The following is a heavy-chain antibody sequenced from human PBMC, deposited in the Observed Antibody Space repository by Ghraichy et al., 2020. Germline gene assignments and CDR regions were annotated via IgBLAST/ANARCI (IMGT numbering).Heavy chain of an antibody. D-gene: IGHD5-18*01. CDR3: ARGAGYSYGYRNFDY. CDR2: IIPIFGTA. Sequence: SVKVSCKASRGTYSSYAISWVRQAPGQGLEWMGGIIPIFGTANYAQKFQGRVTITADESTSTAYMELSSLRSEDTAVYYCARGAGYSYGYRNFDYWGQGTLVTVSS. V-gene: IGHV1-69*13. J-gene: IGHJ4*02. CDR1: RGTYSSYA.